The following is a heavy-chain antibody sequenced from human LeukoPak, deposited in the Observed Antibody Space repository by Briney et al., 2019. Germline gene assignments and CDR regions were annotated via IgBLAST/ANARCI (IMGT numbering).Heavy chain of an antibody. D-gene: IGHD3-10*01. CDR2: ISGSGGST. CDR1: GFTFSSYA. V-gene: IGHV3-23*01. CDR3: AKDGSGSNLCNWFDP. Sequence: PGGSLRLSCAASGFTFSSYAMNWVRQAPGKGLEWVSAISGSGGSTYYADSVKGRFTISRDNSKNTLYLQMNSLRAEDTAVYYCAKDGSGSNLCNWFDPWGQGTLVTVSS. J-gene: IGHJ5*02.